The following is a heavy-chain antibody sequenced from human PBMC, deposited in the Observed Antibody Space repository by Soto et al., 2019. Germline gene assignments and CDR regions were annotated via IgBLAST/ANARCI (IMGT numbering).Heavy chain of an antibody. CDR3: ARAGYCSGGSCYSGPLFDN. J-gene: IGHJ4*02. D-gene: IGHD2-15*01. CDR2: IYYSGST. V-gene: IGHV4-31*03. CDR1: GGSISSGGYY. Sequence: QVQLQESGPGLVKPSQTLSLTCTVSGGSISSGGYYWSWIRQHPGKGLEWIGCIYYSGSTYYNPSLKSRVHISVDTSKNQSAQKLSSVTAADTAVYYCARAGYCSGGSCYSGPLFDNWGQGTLVTVSS.